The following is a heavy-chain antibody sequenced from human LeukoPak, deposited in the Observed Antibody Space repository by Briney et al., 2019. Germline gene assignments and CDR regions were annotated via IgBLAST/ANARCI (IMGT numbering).Heavy chain of an antibody. J-gene: IGHJ4*02. V-gene: IGHV3-23*01. D-gene: IGHD7-27*01. CDR2: ISGSGGSS. CDR1: GFTLSSYA. Sequence: PGGSLRLSCAASGFTLSSYAMSWVRQAPGKGLEWVSAISGSGGSSYYADSFKGRFTISRDNAQNSLYLQMNSLRVEDTAVYYCARDPPGAHFDYWGQGTLVTVSS. CDR3: ARDPPGAHFDY.